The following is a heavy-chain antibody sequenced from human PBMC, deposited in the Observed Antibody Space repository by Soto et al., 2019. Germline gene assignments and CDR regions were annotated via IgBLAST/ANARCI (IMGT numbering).Heavy chain of an antibody. Sequence: ASVKVSCKASGYTFTSYYMHWVRQAPGQGLEWMGIINPSGGSTSYAQKFQGRVTMTRDTSTSTVYMELSSLRSEDTAVYYCARYGCSSTSCPSGGMDVWGQGPTVTVSS. CDR2: INPSGGST. CDR1: GYTFTSYY. CDR3: ARYGCSSTSCPSGGMDV. D-gene: IGHD2-2*01. J-gene: IGHJ6*02. V-gene: IGHV1-46*01.